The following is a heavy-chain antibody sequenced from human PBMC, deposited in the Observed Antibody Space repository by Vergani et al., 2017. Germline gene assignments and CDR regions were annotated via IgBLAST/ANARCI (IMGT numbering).Heavy chain of an antibody. J-gene: IGHJ4*02. D-gene: IGHD1-7*01. CDR2: ISSSSSTI. V-gene: IGHV3-48*01. CDR3: ARGVPNWNYEYYFDY. CDR1: GFTFSSYS. Sequence: VQLVESGGGVVQPGGSLRLSCAASGFTFSSYSMNWVRQAPGKGLEWVSYISSSSSTIYYADSGKGRFTISRDNSKNTLYLQMNSLRAEDTAVYYCARGVPNWNYEYYFDYWGQGTLVTVSS.